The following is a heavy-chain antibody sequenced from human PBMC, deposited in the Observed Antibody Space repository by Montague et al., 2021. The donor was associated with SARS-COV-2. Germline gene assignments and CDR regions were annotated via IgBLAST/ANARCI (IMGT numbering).Heavy chain of an antibody. CDR3: ASLGSPAYCGGDCYLRDYGVDV. V-gene: IGHV4-39*01. CDR2: IYYSGNT. CDR1: GGSITSSAYY. Sequence: SETLSLTCTVSGGSITSSAYYWSWIRQSPGKGLEWIGTIYYSGNTYSNPSLKSRVTISMDTSKSQVSLKINSVAAADTAVYFCASLGSPAYCGGDCYLRDYGVDVWGQGTRVTVSS. J-gene: IGHJ6*02. D-gene: IGHD2-21*02.